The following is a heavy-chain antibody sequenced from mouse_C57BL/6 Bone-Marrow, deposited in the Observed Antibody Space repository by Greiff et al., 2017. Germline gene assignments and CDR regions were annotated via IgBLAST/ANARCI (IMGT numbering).Heavy chain of an antibody. V-gene: IGHV1-50*01. CDR2: IDPSDSYT. CDR1: GYTFTSYW. Sequence: QVHVKQSGAELVKPGASVKLSCKASGYTFTSYWMQWVKQRPGQGLEWIGEIDPSDSYTNYNQKFKGKATLTVDTSSSTAYMQLSSLTSEDSAVYFCARRGTYYSNYGFYYAMDYWGQGTSVTVSS. CDR3: ARRGTYYSNYGFYYAMDY. J-gene: IGHJ4*01. D-gene: IGHD2-5*01.